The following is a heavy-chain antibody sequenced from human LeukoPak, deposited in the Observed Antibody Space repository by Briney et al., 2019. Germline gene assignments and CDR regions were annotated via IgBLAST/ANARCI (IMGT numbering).Heavy chain of an antibody. CDR2: INPNSGAT. D-gene: IGHD4-23*01. CDR3: AKDDGGNSFAY. CDR1: GYTFTGYY. V-gene: IGHV1-2*02. Sequence: AASVKVSCKASGYTFTGYYMHWVRQAPGQGLEWMGWINPNSGATNYAQKFQDRVTLTRDTSISTAYMELSRLTSDDTAVYYCAKDDGGNSFAYWGQGTLVTVSS. J-gene: IGHJ4*02.